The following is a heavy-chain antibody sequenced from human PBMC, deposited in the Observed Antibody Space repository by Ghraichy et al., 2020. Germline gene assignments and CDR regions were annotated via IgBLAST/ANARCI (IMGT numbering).Heavy chain of an antibody. CDR1: GYTFTNCH. CDR2: INPSGGST. D-gene: IGHD3-22*01. CDR3: ARGPPDPGYDYDSSTYYYYFDY. J-gene: IGHJ4*02. Sequence: ASVKVSCKTFGYTFTNCHMHWVRQAPGQGLEWMGIINPSGGSTNYAQKFQDRFIMTRDTSTSTVYMELSSLRYEDTAVYYCARGPPDPGYDYDSSTYYYYFDYWGRGTLVTVSS. V-gene: IGHV1-46*01.